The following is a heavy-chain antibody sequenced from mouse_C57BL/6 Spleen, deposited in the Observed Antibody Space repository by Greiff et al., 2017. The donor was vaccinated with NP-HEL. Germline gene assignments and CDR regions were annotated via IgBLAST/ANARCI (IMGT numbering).Heavy chain of an antibody. CDR1: GYAFSSSW. V-gene: IGHV1-82*01. CDR2: IYPGDGDT. J-gene: IGHJ4*01. CDR3: ARGGYGNYLYAMDY. D-gene: IGHD2-10*02. Sequence: VQLQQSGPELVKPGASVKISCKASGYAFSSSWMNWVKQRPGKGLEWIGRIYPGDGDTNYNGKFKGKATLTADKSSSTAYMQLSSLTSEDSAVYFCARGGYGNYLYAMDYWGQGTSVTVSS.